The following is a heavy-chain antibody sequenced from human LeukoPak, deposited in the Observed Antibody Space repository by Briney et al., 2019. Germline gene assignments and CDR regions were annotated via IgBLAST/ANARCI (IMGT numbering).Heavy chain of an antibody. J-gene: IGHJ4*02. Sequence: ASVKVSCKASGGTFSSYAISWVRQAPGQGLEWMGRIIPILGIANYAQKFQGRVTITADKSTSTAYMELSSLRSEDTAVYYCARDYIRSSGYGCWGQGTLVTVSS. CDR3: ARDYIRSSGYGC. CDR2: IIPILGIA. D-gene: IGHD1-26*01. CDR1: GGTFSSYA. V-gene: IGHV1-69*04.